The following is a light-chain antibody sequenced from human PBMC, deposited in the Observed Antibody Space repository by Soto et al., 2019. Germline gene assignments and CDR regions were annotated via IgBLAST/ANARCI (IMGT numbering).Light chain of an antibody. CDR2: DTS. J-gene: IGKJ1*01. Sequence: DIVVTQSPATLSASPGERVTLSCRASQFVSSRLAWYQRRPGQVPRLLIYDTSTRAPGISARFSGSGSGTEFTLTISSLRPDDFATYYCQHYSGDRATFGQGTKVDIK. CDR1: QFVSSR. CDR3: QHYSGDRAT. V-gene: IGKV3-15*01.